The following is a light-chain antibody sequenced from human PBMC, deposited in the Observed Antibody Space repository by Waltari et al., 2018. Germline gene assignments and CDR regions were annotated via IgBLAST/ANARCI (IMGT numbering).Light chain of an antibody. V-gene: IGLV3-25*03. J-gene: IGLJ3*02. CDR1: ALPKQY. CDR2: NDY. Sequence: SYEVTQPPSVSVSPGQTARIPCSGDALPKQYAYWYQQKQGQAPVLLIYNDYERPSGIPERFSGSSSGTTATLIISGVQPEDEADYYCQSPDSSGTYVVFGGGTKLTVL. CDR3: QSPDSSGTYVV.